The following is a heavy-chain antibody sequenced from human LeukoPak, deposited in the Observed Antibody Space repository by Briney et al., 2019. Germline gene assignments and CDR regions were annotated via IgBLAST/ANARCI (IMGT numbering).Heavy chain of an antibody. CDR2: ISSSSSYI. CDR3: ARDHLAAAGTDY. V-gene: IGHV3-21*01. Sequence: GGSLRLSCAASGFTFSSYSMNWVRQAPGKGLEWVSSISSSSSYIYYADSVKGRFTISRDNAKNSLYLQMNSLRAEDTAVYYCARDHLAAAGTDYWGQGTLVTVSS. J-gene: IGHJ4*02. CDR1: GFTFSSYS. D-gene: IGHD6-13*01.